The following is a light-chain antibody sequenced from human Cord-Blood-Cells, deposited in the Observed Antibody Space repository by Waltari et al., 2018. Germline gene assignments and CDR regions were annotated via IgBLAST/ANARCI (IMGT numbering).Light chain of an antibody. V-gene: IGKV1-9*01. J-gene: IGKJ1*01. Sequence: IQLTQSPSSLSASVGDRVTITCRASQGISSYLAWYQQKPGKAPKLLIYAASTLQSGVPSRFSGSGSGTDFTLTISSLQPEDFATYYCQQLNSYPTFGQGTRWKSN. CDR2: AAS. CDR1: QGISSY. CDR3: QQLNSYPT.